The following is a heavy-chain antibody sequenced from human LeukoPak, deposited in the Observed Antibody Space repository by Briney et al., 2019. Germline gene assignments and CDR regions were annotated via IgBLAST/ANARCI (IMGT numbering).Heavy chain of an antibody. Sequence: PGGSLRLSCAASRFSFSEYAMSWVRQAPGKGLEWVSIISGSGRTTDYADSVKGRFTVSRDNAKSTLYLQMNSLRAEDTAVYYCAREAGGSTDYDYWGQGTLVTVSS. V-gene: IGHV3-23*01. D-gene: IGHD2-2*01. CDR3: AREAGGSTDYDY. J-gene: IGHJ4*02. CDR1: RFSFSEYA. CDR2: ISGSGRTT.